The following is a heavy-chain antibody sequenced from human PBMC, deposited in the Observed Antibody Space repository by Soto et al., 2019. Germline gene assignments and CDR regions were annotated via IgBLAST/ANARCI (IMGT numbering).Heavy chain of an antibody. CDR1: GYTFTSYA. CDR2: INAGNGNT. V-gene: IGHV1-3*01. J-gene: IGHJ5*02. Sequence: ASVKVSCKASGYTFTSYAMHWVRQAPGQRLEWMGWINAGNGNTKYSQKFQGRVTITRDTSASTAYMELSSLRSEDTAVYYCAREYGDPALMNWFDPWGQGTLVTVSS. D-gene: IGHD4-17*01. CDR3: AREYGDPALMNWFDP.